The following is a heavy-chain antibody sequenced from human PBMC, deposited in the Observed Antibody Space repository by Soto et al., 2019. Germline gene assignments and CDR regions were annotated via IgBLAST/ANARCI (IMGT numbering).Heavy chain of an antibody. J-gene: IGHJ4*02. Sequence: QLQLQESGPGLVQPSETLSLTCTVSGDSVISDHYYWAWIRQPPGKGLEWIGDMHYTGETYQNPSLRRRVTIFVDTSENQVSLKLTSVPAADTAMYYCARQGGNKFDYWCQGTLVTVSS. CDR1: GDSVISDHYY. CDR3: ARQGGNKFDY. CDR2: MHYTGET. V-gene: IGHV4-39*01. D-gene: IGHD3-16*01.